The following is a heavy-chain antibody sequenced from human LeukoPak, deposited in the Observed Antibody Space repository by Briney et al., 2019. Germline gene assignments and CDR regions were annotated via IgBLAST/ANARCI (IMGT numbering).Heavy chain of an antibody. CDR2: IWYDGSNK. D-gene: IGHD3-9*01. CDR3: ARDSIGGEILTGYYFDY. CDR1: GFTFSSYG. J-gene: IGHJ4*02. Sequence: PGGSLRLSCAASGFTFSSYGMHWVRQAPGKGLEWVAVIWYDGSNKYYADSVKGRFTISRDNSKNTLYLQMNSLRAEDTAVYYCARDSIGGEILTGYYFDYWGQGTLVTVSS. V-gene: IGHV3-33*01.